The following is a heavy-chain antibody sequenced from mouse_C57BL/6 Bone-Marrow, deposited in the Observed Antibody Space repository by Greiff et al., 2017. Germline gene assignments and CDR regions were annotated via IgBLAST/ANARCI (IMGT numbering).Heavy chain of an antibody. CDR1: GYTFTDYE. D-gene: IGHD3-2*01. CDR3: TDRVAY. CDR2: IDPETGGT. V-gene: IGHV1-15*01. Sequence: VKLMESGAELVRPGASVTLSCKASGYTFTDYEMHWVKQTPVHGLEWIGAIDPETGGTAYNQKFKGKAILTADKSSSTAYMELRSLTSEDSAVYYCTDRVAYWGQGTLVTVSA. J-gene: IGHJ3*01.